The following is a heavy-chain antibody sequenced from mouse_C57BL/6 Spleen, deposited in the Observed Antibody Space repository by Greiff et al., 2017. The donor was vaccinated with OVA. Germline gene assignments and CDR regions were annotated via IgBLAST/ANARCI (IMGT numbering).Heavy chain of an antibody. CDR1: GFTFSSYA. CDR2: ISDGGSYT. D-gene: IGHD1-1*01. Sequence: EVMLVESGGGLVKPGGSLKLSCAASGFTFSSYAMSWVRQTPEKRLEWVATISDGGSYTYYPDNVKGRFTISRDNAKNNLYLQMSHLKSEDTAMYYGARGDYGSSYWFAYWGQGTLVTVSA. J-gene: IGHJ3*01. CDR3: ARGDYGSSYWFAY. V-gene: IGHV5-4*03.